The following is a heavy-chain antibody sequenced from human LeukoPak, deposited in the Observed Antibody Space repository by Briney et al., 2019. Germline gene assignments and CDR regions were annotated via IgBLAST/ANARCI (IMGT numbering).Heavy chain of an antibody. Sequence: ETLSLTCTVSGGSISSHYWSWIRQPPGKGLEWIGYIYYSGNTNYNPSVKSRVTISADTSKNQFSLKLSSVTAADTAVYYCARDQGGAVAGNFDFWGQGTLVTVSS. V-gene: IGHV4-59*11. CDR3: ARDQGGAVAGNFDF. CDR1: GGSISSHY. D-gene: IGHD6-19*01. CDR2: IYYSGNT. J-gene: IGHJ4*02.